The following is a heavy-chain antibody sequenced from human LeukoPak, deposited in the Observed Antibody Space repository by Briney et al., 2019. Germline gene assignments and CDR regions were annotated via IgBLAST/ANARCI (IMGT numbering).Heavy chain of an antibody. J-gene: IGHJ3*02. CDR2: IYSGGST. V-gene: IGHV3-53*01. CDR3: ASQNTAMLAFDI. D-gene: IGHD5-18*01. Sequence: GGSLRLSCAASGFTVSSNYMSWVRQAPGKGLEWVSVIYSGGSTYYADSVKGRFTISRDNSKNTLYLQMNSLRAEDTAVYYCASQNTAMLAFDIWSQGTMVTVSS. CDR1: GFTVSSNY.